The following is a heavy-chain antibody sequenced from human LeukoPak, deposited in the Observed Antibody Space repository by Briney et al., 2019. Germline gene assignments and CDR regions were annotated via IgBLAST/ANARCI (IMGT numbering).Heavy chain of an antibody. CDR1: GGTLGSYA. CDR2: IIPFFGTV. CDR3: ARDVGTIFGVIIDRYYYYYMDV. D-gene: IGHD3-3*01. V-gene: IGHV1-69*01. J-gene: IGHJ6*03. Sequence: SVKVSCKASGGTLGSYAFSWVRQAPGQGLEWMGAIIPFFGTVDYAQRFQGRVTFTAEESTATVFMELSSLRSEDTAIYYCARDVGTIFGVIIDRYYYYYMDVWGKGTTVTVSS.